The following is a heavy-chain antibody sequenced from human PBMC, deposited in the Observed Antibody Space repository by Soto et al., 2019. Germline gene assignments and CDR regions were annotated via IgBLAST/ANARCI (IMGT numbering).Heavy chain of an antibody. D-gene: IGHD2-2*01. CDR3: ASIQYQLGEGNLFDP. J-gene: IGHJ5*02. CDR2: INHSGST. CDR1: GGSFSGYY. V-gene: IGHV4-34*01. Sequence: SETLSLTCAVYGGSFSGYYWSWIRQPPGKGLEWIGEINHSGSTNYNPSLKSRVTISVDTSKNQFSLKLSSVTAADTAVYYCASIQYQLGEGNLFDPWGQGTLVTVSS.